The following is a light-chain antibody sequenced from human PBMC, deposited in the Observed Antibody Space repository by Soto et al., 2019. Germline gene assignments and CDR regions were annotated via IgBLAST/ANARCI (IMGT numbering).Light chain of an antibody. CDR2: DAS. J-gene: IGKJ1*01. CDR3: QQYNSYRT. Sequence: DIQMTQSPSSLSASVGDRVTITCQASQDISNYLNWYQQKPGKAPKLLIYDASNLETGVPSRFSGSGSGTDFTFTISSLQPEDIATYYCQQYNSYRTFGQGTKAEIK. V-gene: IGKV1-33*01. CDR1: QDISNY.